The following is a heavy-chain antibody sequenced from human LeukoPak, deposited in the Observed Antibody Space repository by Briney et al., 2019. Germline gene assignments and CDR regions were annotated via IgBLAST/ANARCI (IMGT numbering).Heavy chain of an antibody. CDR3: ARALLDSSGYYGSGFDY. J-gene: IGHJ4*02. CDR1: GFTFSSYA. V-gene: IGHV3-30-3*01. CDR2: ISYDGSNK. D-gene: IGHD3-22*01. Sequence: GGSLRLSCAASGFTFSSYAMHWVRQAPGKGLEWVAVISYDGSNKYYADSVKGRFTISRGNSKNTLYLQMNSLRAEDTAVYYCARALLDSSGYYGSGFDYWGQGTLVTVSS.